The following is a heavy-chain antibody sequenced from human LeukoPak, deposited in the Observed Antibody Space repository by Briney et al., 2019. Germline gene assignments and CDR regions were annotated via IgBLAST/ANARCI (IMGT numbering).Heavy chain of an antibody. V-gene: IGHV4-39*07. CDR3: ARVVPNPTPGYNWFDP. CDR1: GGSISSSSYY. Sequence: MTSETLSLTCTVSGGSISSSSYYWGWIRQPPGKGLEWIGSIYYSGSTYYNPSLKSRVTISVDTSKNQFSLKLSSVTAADTAVYYCARVVPNPTPGYNWFDPWGQGTLVTVSS. J-gene: IGHJ5*02. D-gene: IGHD1-14*01. CDR2: IYYSGST.